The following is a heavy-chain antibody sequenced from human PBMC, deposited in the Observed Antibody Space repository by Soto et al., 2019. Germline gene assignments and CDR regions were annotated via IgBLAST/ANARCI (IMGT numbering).Heavy chain of an antibody. V-gene: IGHV4-39*01. CDR3: ARFTVTRYFAY. D-gene: IGHD4-17*01. CDR2: IYYSGST. J-gene: IGHJ4*02. Sequence: SETLSLTCTVSGGSISSSSYYWGWIRQPPGKGLEWIGSIYYSGSTYYNPSLKSRVTISVDTSKNQFSLKLSSVTAADTAVYYCARFTVTRYFAYWGQGTLVTVSS. CDR1: GGSISSSSYY.